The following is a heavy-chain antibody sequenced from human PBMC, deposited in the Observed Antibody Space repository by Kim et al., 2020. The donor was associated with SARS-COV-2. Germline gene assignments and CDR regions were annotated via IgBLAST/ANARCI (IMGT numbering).Heavy chain of an antibody. CDR3: ARTDFRGWSAFDI. D-gene: IGHD3-3*01. V-gene: IGHV4-39*07. CDR2: IYYSGST. CDR1: GGSISSSSYY. Sequence: SETLSLTCTVSGGSISSSSYYWGWIRQPPGKGLEWIGSIYYSGSTYYNPSLKSRVTISVDTSKNQFSLKLSSVTAADKAVYYCARTDFRGWSAFDIWGQGTMVTVSS. J-gene: IGHJ3*02.